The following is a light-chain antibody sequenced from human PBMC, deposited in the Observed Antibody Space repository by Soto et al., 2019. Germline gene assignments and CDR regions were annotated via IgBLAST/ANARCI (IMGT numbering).Light chain of an antibody. J-gene: IGKJ1*01. Sequence: DVHMTQSPSTLSASVGDRVTITCRASQTINNWLAWYQQRPGKAPTFLIYETSTLKTGVPSRFSGSGSGTDFILTISSLQPEDFAIYYCQQYHKYPWTFGQGTRVDI. V-gene: IGKV1-5*03. CDR1: QTINNW. CDR3: QQYHKYPWT. CDR2: ETS.